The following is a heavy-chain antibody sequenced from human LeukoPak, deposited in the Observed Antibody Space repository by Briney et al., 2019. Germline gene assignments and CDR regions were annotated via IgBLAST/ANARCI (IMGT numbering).Heavy chain of an antibody. V-gene: IGHV4-59*01. CDR2: IYYSGST. Sequence: SETLSLTCTVSGGSISSYYWSWIRQPPGKGLEWIGYIYYSGSTNYNPSLKSRVTISVDTSKNQFSLKLSSVTAEDTAVYYCARDAYYDSSGPYHGNWFDPWGQGTLVTVSS. J-gene: IGHJ5*02. CDR3: ARDAYYDSSGPYHGNWFDP. CDR1: GGSISSYY. D-gene: IGHD3-22*01.